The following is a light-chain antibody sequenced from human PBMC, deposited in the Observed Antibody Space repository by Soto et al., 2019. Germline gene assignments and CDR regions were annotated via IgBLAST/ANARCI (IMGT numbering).Light chain of an antibody. CDR2: EGT. CDR3: CSDALL. Sequence: QASRAEPASVSGSPGQSITISCTGTNSDVGTHNLVSWYQQHPGKAPKLIIYEGTKRPSGVSNRFSGSKSGNTASLTISGLQAEDEADYYCCSDALLFGTGTKVTVL. CDR1: NSDVGTHNL. J-gene: IGLJ1*01. V-gene: IGLV2-23*01.